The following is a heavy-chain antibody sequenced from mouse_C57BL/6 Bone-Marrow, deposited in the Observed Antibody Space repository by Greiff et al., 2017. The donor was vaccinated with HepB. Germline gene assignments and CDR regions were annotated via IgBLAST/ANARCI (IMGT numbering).Heavy chain of an antibody. CDR3: GRELGRAWFAY. CDR1: GYTFTSYW. V-gene: IGHV1-64*01. J-gene: IGHJ3*01. Sequence: QVQLQQPVAELVKPGASVKLSCKASGYTFTSYWMHWVKQRPGQGLEWIGMIHPNSGSTNYNEKFKSKATLTVDKSSSTAYMQLSSLTSEDSAVYYCGRELGRAWFAYWGQGTLVTVSA. CDR2: IHPNSGST. D-gene: IGHD4-1*01.